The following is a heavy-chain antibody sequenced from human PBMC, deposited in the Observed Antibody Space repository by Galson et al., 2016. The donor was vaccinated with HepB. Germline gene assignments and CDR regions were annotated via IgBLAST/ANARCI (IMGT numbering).Heavy chain of an antibody. CDR3: ARYCGGDCHDAFDI. Sequence: QSGAEVKKPGESLKISCKGSGYHFASYWFGWVRQMPGKGLEWMGIIYPGDSETRYSPSLQGQVTISVDKSISTAYLQWSSLKASDTAMYYCARYCGGDCHDAFDIWGQGTMVAVSS. CDR1: GYHFASYW. D-gene: IGHD2-21*02. J-gene: IGHJ3*02. CDR2: IYPGDSET. V-gene: IGHV5-51*01.